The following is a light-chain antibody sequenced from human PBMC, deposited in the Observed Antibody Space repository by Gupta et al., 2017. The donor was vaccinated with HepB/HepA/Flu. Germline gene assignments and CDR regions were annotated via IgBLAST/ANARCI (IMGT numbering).Light chain of an antibody. CDR3: QHENSNSAT. Sequence: IQMTQSPSTLSASVGDRVTITCRASQSISSWLAWYQQKPGQAPKLLIQKASRLESGVPSRFSGSGSWTEFTLTISSRQPDDFATYYCQHENSNSATFGQGTKVEIK. V-gene: IGKV1-5*03. CDR1: QSISSW. CDR2: KAS. J-gene: IGKJ1*01.